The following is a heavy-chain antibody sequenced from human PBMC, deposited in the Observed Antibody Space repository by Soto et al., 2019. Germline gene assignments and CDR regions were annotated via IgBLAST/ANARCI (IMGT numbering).Heavy chain of an antibody. CDR3: AKSRGDSWYLYYYDY. Sequence: EVQLLESGGGLVQPGGSLRLSCAASGLTFRAFSMSWVRQPPGKGLEWVSGISGSGGSIYYADSVKGRFTISRDSSINTLYLQMSSLRAEDTAVYYCAKSRGDSWYLYYYDYWGQGTLVTVSS. J-gene: IGHJ4*02. D-gene: IGHD5-12*01. V-gene: IGHV3-23*01. CDR1: GLTFRAFS. CDR2: ISGSGGSI.